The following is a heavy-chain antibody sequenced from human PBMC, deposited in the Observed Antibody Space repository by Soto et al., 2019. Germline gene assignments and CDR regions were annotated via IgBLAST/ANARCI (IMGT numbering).Heavy chain of an antibody. CDR1: GYTFTGSH. J-gene: IGHJ6*03. CDR3: ARGVFGTTLNYYYYYMDV. D-gene: IGHD3-10*02. CDR2: INPILGSA. V-gene: IGHV1-69*10. Sequence: SVKVSCKASGYTFTGSHMHWVRQAPGRGLEWMGWINPILGSANYAQKFQGRVTMTADKSTSTAYMELSSLRSEDTAVYYCARGVFGTTLNYYYYYMDVWGKGTTVTVSS.